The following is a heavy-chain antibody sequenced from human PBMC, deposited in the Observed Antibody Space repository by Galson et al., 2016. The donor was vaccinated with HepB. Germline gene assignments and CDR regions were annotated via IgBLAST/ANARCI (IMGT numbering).Heavy chain of an antibody. CDR2: ISHGGTKS. V-gene: IGHV3-30-3*01. J-gene: IGHJ5*02. CDR3: ARGRAGFQVPLAP. Sequence: KGLEWVAVISHGGTKSYLSESVKGRFTISRDNSKDSLSLQMSSLRGEDTAVYSCARGRAGFQVPLAPWGLGTLVTVTS.